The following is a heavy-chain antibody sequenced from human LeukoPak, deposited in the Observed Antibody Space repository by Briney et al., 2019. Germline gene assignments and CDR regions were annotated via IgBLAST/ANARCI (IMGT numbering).Heavy chain of an antibody. D-gene: IGHD6-13*01. CDR1: GFTFTNYW. CDR2: INHSGST. CDR3: ARGRYLTTGGGAAAGFLDY. V-gene: IGHV4-34*01. J-gene: IGHJ4*02. Sequence: LRLSCAASGFTFTNYWMSWVRQAPGKGLEWIGEINHSGSTNYNPSLKRRVTISVDTSQNQFSVRLSSVTAADTAVYYCARGRYLTTGGGAAAGFLDYWGQGTLVTVSS.